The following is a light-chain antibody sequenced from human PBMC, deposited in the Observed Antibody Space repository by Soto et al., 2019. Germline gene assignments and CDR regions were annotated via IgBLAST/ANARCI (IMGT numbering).Light chain of an antibody. CDR2: DVS. CDR1: SSDVGGYNY. CDR3: SSYTRRRV. Sequence: QSALTQPASVSGSPGQSITISCTGTSSDVGGYNYVSWYQQHPGKAPKLMIYDVSNRPSGVSNRFSGSKSGNTASLTISGLQAEDEADYYCSSYTRRRVFGGGTKLTVL. J-gene: IGLJ3*02. V-gene: IGLV2-14*01.